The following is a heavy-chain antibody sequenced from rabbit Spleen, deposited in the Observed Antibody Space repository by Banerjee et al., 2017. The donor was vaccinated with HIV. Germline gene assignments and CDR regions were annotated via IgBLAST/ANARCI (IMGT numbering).Heavy chain of an antibody. CDR1: GVSFSSNNY. J-gene: IGHJ4*01. CDR3: ARDLTSVIGWNFNL. D-gene: IGHD1-1*01. Sequence: QSLEESGGDLVKPGASLTLTCTASGVSFSSNNYMCWVRQAPGKGLEWIACMDTGSSGFTYFASWAKGRFTISKTSSTTVTLQMTSLTAADTATYFCARDLTSVIGWNFNLWGPGTLVTVS. CDR2: MDTGSSGFT. V-gene: IGHV1S40*01.